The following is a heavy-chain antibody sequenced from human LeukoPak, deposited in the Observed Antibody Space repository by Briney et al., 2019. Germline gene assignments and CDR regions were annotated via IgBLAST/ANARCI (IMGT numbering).Heavy chain of an antibody. J-gene: IGHJ4*02. CDR3: ASSYSGSYGSDY. CDR1: GCSSSSSSYY. CDR2: IDYSGST. V-gene: IGHV4-39*01. Sequence: SETLSRTCTGAGCSSSSSSYYWGWIRQPPGKGLEWIGSIDYSGSTYYNPSLQSRVTISVDTSKNQFSLKLSSVTAADTAVYYCASSYSGSYGSDYWGQGTLVTVSS. D-gene: IGHD1-26*01.